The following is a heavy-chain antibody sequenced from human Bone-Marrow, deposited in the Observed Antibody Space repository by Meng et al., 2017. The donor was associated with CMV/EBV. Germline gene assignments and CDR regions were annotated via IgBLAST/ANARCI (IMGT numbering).Heavy chain of an antibody. CDR2: ISYDGSNK. D-gene: IGHD6-6*01. J-gene: IGHJ5*02. CDR3: ARDFHPGLDSSSSGSWFDP. CDR1: GFTFSSYA. Sequence: GGSLRLSCAASGFTFSSYAMHWVRQAPGKGLEWVAVISYDGSNKYYADSVKGRFTISRDNSKNTLYLQMNSLRAEDTAVYYCARDFHPGLDSSSSGSWFDPWGQGTLVTVSS. V-gene: IGHV3-30-3*01.